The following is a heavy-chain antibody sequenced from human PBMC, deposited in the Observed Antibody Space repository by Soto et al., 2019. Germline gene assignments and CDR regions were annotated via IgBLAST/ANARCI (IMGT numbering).Heavy chain of an antibody. V-gene: IGHV1-24*01. CDR3: AREYYYGSGGAY. Sequence: ASVKVSCKVSGYTLTELSMHWVRQAPGKGLEWMGGFEPENGETIYAQKFQGRVTMTTDTSTSTAYMELRSLRSDDTAVYYCAREYYYGSGGAYWGRGTLVTVSS. CDR2: FEPENGET. CDR1: GYTLTELS. D-gene: IGHD3-10*01. J-gene: IGHJ2*01.